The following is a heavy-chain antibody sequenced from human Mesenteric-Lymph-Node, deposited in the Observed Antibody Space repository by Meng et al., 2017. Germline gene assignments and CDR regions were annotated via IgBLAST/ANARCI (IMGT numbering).Heavy chain of an antibody. Sequence: ASVKVSCKASGYTFTGYYMHWVRQAPGQGLEWMGRINPNSGGTNYAQKFQGRVTMTRDTSISTAYMELSRLRSDDTAVYYCARGELITMIVVVIRSRFDPWGQGTMVTVSS. D-gene: IGHD3-22*01. J-gene: IGHJ5*02. CDR1: GYTFTGYY. CDR3: ARGELITMIVVVIRSRFDP. V-gene: IGHV1-2*06. CDR2: INPNSGGT.